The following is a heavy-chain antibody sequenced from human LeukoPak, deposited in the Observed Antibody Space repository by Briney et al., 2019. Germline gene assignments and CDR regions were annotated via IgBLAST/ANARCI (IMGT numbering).Heavy chain of an antibody. CDR2: MNPNSDNT. J-gene: IGHJ4*02. CDR3: ARRTGWASFDY. V-gene: IGHV1-8*03. D-gene: IGHD7-27*01. CDR1: GYTFTGYD. Sequence: ASVKISCKASGYTFTGYDISWVRQATGQGLEWMGWMNPNSDNTGYAQKFQGRLTITRNTSISTAYMELSTLRSEVTAVYFCARRTGWASFDYRGQGTLVTVSS.